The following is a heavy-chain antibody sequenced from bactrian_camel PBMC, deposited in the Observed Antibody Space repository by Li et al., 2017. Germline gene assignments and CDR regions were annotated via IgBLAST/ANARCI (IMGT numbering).Heavy chain of an antibody. Sequence: HVQLVESGGGSVQAGGSLALSCKASGNSVSRINCMGWLRQAPGKEREWVAHIYRLGGITAYSETVKGRFTISQDTAKNTVSLRMNSLKPEDTAMYYCAAGRSCVDLGRGRPDYWGRGTQVTVS. D-gene: IGHD4*01. V-gene: IGHV3S53*01. CDR3: AAGRSCVDLGRGRPDY. CDR2: IYRLGGIT. J-gene: IGHJ4*01. CDR1: GNSVSRINC.